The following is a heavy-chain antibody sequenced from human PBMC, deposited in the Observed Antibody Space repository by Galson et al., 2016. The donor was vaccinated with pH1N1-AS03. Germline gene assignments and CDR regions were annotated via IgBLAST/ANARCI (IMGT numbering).Heavy chain of an antibody. D-gene: IGHD3-10*01. Sequence: SVKVSCKASGYVFGSYRISWVRQAPGQGLEWMGWISVYNGNTNHAQNLQGGVTMSTDTSTTTAYLELRSLTSDDTAVYYCARQTMVHYFDYWGQGTLVTVSS. V-gene: IGHV1-18*01. J-gene: IGHJ4*02. CDR2: ISVYNGNT. CDR1: GYVFGSYR. CDR3: ARQTMVHYFDY.